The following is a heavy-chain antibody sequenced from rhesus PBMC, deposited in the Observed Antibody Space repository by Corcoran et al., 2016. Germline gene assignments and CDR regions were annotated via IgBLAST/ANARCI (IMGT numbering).Heavy chain of an antibody. CDR2: IAGSGGST. CDR1: GGSISSNY. D-gene: IGHD1-32*01. CDR3: AREEGYNWNFFDY. J-gene: IGHJ4*01. Sequence: QLQLQESGPGLVKPSETLSLTCAVSGGSISSNYWSWIRQPPGKGLEWIGRIAGSGGSTDYNPSLKSRVTMSTDTSKNQFSLKLSSVTAADTAVYYCAREEGYNWNFFDYWGQGVLVTVSS. V-gene: IGHV4-173*01.